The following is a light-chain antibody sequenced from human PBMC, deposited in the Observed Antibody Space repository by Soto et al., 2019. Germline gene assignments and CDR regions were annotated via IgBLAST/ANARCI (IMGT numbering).Light chain of an antibody. CDR2: DVS. V-gene: IGLV2-11*01. CDR1: SSDIGLYNY. Sequence: QSVLTQPRSVSGSPGQSVTISCTGTSSDIGLYNYVSWFQQHPGKVPKLMTFDVSKRPSGVPDRFSGSKSGNTASLTISGLQAEDEADYYCCSYAGSYAYVFGTGTKVTVL. CDR3: CSYAGSYAYV. J-gene: IGLJ1*01.